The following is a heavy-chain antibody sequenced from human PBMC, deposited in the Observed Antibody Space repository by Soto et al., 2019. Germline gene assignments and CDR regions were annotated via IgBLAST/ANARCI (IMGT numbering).Heavy chain of an antibody. CDR3: ARGGDSPDF. V-gene: IGHV1-18*01. CDR2: VSAYTGKK. D-gene: IGHD3-16*01. J-gene: IGHJ4*02. Sequence: QVQLVQSGPEMKRPGASVKVSCKASGYPFITHSVTWVRPAPGQGLEWMGWVSAYTGKKSYSQNLQGRITMSMDTATNTAYMELRSLESDDTAVYYCARGGDSPDFWGQGNLVTVSS. CDR1: GYPFITHS.